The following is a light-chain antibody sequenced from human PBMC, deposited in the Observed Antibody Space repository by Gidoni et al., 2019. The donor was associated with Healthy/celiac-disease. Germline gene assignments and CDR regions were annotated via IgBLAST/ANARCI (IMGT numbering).Light chain of an antibody. CDR2: WAS. CDR3: QQYYSTVYT. CDR1: QSVLYSSNNKNY. Sequence: DIVMTQSPDSLAVSLGERATINCKSSQSVLYSSNNKNYLAWYQQKPGQPPKLLIYWASTRESGVPDRFIGSGSGTDFTLTISSLQAEDVAVYYCQQYYSTVYTFGQGTKLEIK. V-gene: IGKV4-1*01. J-gene: IGKJ2*01.